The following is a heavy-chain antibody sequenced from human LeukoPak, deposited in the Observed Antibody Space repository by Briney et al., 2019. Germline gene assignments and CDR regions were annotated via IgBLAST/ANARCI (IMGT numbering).Heavy chain of an antibody. V-gene: IGHV3-23*01. CDR1: GFTFSSYA. J-gene: IGHJ4*02. Sequence: PGGSLRLSCAASGFTFSSYAMSWVRQAPGKGLEWVSGMSGSGGITYYADSVKGRFTISRDNSKNTLHLQMNSLRAEDTAVYYCAIRIGSCSGGYCAYWGQGTLVTVSS. CDR3: AIRIGSCSGGYCAY. D-gene: IGHD2-15*01. CDR2: MSGSGGIT.